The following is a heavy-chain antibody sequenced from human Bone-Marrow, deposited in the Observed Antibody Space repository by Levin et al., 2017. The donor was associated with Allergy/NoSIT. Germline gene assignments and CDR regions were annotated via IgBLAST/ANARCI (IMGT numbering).Heavy chain of an antibody. CDR2: ISDDGSTK. CDR3: ARQYL. J-gene: IGHJ4*02. D-gene: IGHD2-2*01. CDR1: GYTFSDYA. V-gene: IGHV3-30*09. Sequence: LSLTCAVSGYTFSDYAMHWVRQAPGKGLEWVAVISDDGSTKYYAESVKGRFGISRDNSKSILFLQMNSLRADDTASYYCARQYLWGQGTRVTVSS.